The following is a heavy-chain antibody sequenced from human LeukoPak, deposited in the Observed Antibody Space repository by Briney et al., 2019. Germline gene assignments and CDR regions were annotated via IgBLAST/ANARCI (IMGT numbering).Heavy chain of an antibody. V-gene: IGHV4-59*08. D-gene: IGHD5-12*01. Sequence: PSETLSLTCTVSGGSISNYYWSWIRQPPGEGLEWIGYIYYSGSTNYNPSLKSRVTISIDTSKNQFSLNLTSVTAADTAVYYCARGGGYSGYDFGYWGQGTLVTVSS. J-gene: IGHJ4*02. CDR1: GGSISNYY. CDR3: ARGGGYSGYDFGY. CDR2: IYYSGST.